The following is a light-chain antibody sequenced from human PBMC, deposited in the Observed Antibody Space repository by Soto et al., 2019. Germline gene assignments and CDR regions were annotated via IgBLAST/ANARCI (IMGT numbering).Light chain of an antibody. CDR1: SSDVGGYNY. CDR3: SSYAGSNHNWV. Sequence: QSAPTQPPSASGSPGQSVTISCTGTSSDVGGYNYVSWYQQHPGKAPKLMIYEVSKRPSGVPDRFSGSKSGNTASLTVSGLQAEDEADYYCSSYAGSNHNWVFGGGTKLTVL. CDR2: EVS. J-gene: IGLJ3*02. V-gene: IGLV2-8*01.